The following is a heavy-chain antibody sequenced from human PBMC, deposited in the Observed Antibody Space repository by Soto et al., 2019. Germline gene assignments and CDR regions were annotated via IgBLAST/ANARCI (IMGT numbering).Heavy chain of an antibody. D-gene: IGHD6-6*01. Sequence: EVQLVESGGGLVQPGRSLRLSCAASGFTFDDYAMHWVRQAPGKGLEWVSGISWNSGSIGYADSVKGRFTISRDNAKNSLYLQMNSLRAKDTALYYCAKDPTEYSSSSGYFDYWGQGTLVTVSS. J-gene: IGHJ4*02. CDR3: AKDPTEYSSSSGYFDY. CDR1: GFTFDDYA. CDR2: ISWNSGSI. V-gene: IGHV3-9*01.